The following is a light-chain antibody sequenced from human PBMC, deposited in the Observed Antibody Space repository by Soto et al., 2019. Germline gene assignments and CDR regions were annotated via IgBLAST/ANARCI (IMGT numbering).Light chain of an antibody. CDR2: AAS. CDR3: QQYYSYPLA. Sequence: AIRMTQSPSSFSASTGDRVTITCRASQGISSYLAWYQQKPGKAPKLLIYAASTLQSGVPSRFSGSGSRTDFPLTISCLQYEDFETYYCQQYYSYPLAFGQGTKVEIK. CDR1: QGISSY. V-gene: IGKV1-8*01. J-gene: IGKJ1*01.